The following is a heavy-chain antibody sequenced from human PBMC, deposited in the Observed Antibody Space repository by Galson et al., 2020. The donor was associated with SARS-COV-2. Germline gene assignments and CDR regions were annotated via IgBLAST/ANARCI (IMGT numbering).Heavy chain of an antibody. CDR1: GFTFSDYY. CDR2: ISSRSTTI. J-gene: IGHJ4*02. CDR3: ARYCSGGDCLLVSFEY. V-gene: IGHV3-11*01. D-gene: IGHD2-15*01. Sequence: KIGESLKISCAASGFTFSDYYMAWIRQAPGKGLDWVSYISSRSTTIYYADSVKGRFTISRDNARNSVYLQMNSLRAEDTAVYYCARYCSGGDCLLVSFEYWGQGTLVTVS.